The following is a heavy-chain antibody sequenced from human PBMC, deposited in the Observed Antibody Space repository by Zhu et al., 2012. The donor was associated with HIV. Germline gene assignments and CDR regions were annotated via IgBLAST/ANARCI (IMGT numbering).Heavy chain of an antibody. CDR3: ARYYCTTTCYYFDY. Sequence: QVQLQESGPGLVKPSETLSLTCTVSGGSTSGHYWSWIRQPPGKGLEWIGYIYYTGSTNYNPSLKSRVTMSVDTSKNQFSLKLNSVTAADTAVYYCARYYCTTTCYYFDYWGQGALVHRLL. J-gene: IGHJ4*02. V-gene: IGHV4-59*11. D-gene: IGHD2-8*01. CDR2: IYYTGST. CDR1: GGSTSGHY.